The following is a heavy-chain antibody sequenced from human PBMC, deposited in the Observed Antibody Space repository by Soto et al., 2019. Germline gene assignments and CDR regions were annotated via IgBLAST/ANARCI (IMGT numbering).Heavy chain of an antibody. CDR1: GFTFSSYG. D-gene: IGHD3-10*01. V-gene: IGHV3-30*18. Sequence: PGGSLRLSCAASGFTFSSYGMHWVRQAPGKGLEWVAVISYDGSNKYYADSVKGRFTISRDNSKNTLYLQMNSLRAEDTAVYYCAKDLRGWGQGTLVTV. CDR2: ISYDGSNK. J-gene: IGHJ4*02. CDR3: AKDLRG.